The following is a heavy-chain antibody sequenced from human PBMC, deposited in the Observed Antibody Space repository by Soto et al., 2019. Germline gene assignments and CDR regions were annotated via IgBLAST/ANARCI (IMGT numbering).Heavy chain of an antibody. CDR3: ARDPIFTSNWATIFGVGGALGGMDV. V-gene: IGHV4-30-4*01. D-gene: IGHD3-3*01. CDR1: GGSISSGDYY. CDR2: IFYSGST. Sequence: SETLSLTCTVSGGSISSGDYYWSWIRQPPGKGLEWIGYIFYSGSTYYNPSLKSRVTISVDTSKNQFSLKLSSVTAADTAVYYCARDPIFTSNWATIFGVGGALGGMDVWGQGTTVTVS. J-gene: IGHJ6*02.